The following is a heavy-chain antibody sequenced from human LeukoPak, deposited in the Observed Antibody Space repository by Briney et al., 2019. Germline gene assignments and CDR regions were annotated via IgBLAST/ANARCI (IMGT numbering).Heavy chain of an antibody. CDR1: GYTLTELS. Sequence: ASVKVSCKVSGYTLTELSMHWVRQAPGKGLEWMGGFDPEDGETIYAQKFQGRVTMTEDTSTDTAYMELSSLRSEDTAVYYCARGSALRYFDWFYSYWGQGTLVTVSS. CDR3: ARGSALRYFDWFYSY. CDR2: FDPEDGET. V-gene: IGHV1-24*01. D-gene: IGHD3-9*01. J-gene: IGHJ4*02.